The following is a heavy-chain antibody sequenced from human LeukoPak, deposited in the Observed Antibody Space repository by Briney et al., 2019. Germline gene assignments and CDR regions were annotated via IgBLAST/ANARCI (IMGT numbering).Heavy chain of an antibody. CDR1: GGTFSSYA. CDR2: IIPIFGTA. J-gene: IGHJ4*02. CDR3: AGAGEKDSSWFDY. Sequence: SVNVSCKASGGTFSSYAISRVRQAPGQGLECLGGIIPIFGTASYAQKFQGRVTITTDESTSTAYMELSSLRSEDRAVYYCAGAGEKDSSWFDYWGQGTLVTVSS. V-gene: IGHV1-69*05. D-gene: IGHD6-13*01.